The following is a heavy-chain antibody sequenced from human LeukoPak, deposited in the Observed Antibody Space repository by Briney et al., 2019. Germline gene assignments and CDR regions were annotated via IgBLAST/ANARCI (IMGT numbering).Heavy chain of an antibody. V-gene: IGHV4-39*07. CDR1: GDSISTITSY. Sequence: SETLSLTCTVSGDSISTITSYWAWIRQPPGKRLEWIGSIYYSGSAYYNPSLKSRVTISVDTSNNQFSLKLSSVTAADTAVYYCARGAARYYYYYMDVWGKGTTVTVSS. J-gene: IGHJ6*03. CDR3: ARGAARYYYYYMDV. CDR2: IYYSGSA.